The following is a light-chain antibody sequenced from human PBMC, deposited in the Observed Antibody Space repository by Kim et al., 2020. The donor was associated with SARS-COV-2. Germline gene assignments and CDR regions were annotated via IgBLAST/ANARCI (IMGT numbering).Light chain of an antibody. CDR1: GSDIGTYSY. CDR3: SSYTSSDTGV. CDR2: DVS. J-gene: IGLJ2*01. V-gene: IGLV2-14*03. Sequence: GQSITISCTGTGSDIGTYSYVSWYQQHPGKVPKLIIFDVSNRPSGVSNRFSGSKSGNMASLTISGLQAEDEADYYCSSYTSSDTGVFGGGTQLTVL.